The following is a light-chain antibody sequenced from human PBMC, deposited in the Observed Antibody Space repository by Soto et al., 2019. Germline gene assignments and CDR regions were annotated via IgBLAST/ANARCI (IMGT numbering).Light chain of an antibody. J-gene: IGKJ4*01. V-gene: IGKV3-11*01. CDR3: QQRSKWPLT. Sequence: EIVLTQSPATLSLSPGERATLSCRASHSVSSDLAWSQQKPGQAPRLLIYDASNRATIIPARFSGSGCETDFTLTISSLEPEYFAVYYCQQRSKWPLTFGGGTKLEIK. CDR1: HSVSSD. CDR2: DAS.